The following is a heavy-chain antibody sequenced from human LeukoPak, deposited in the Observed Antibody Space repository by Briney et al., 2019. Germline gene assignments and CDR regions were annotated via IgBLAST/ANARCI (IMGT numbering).Heavy chain of an antibody. Sequence: PSETLSLTCTVSGGSISSYYWSWIRQPPGKGPEWIGYIYYSGSTNYNPSLKSRVTISVDTSKNQFSLKLSSVTAADTAVYYRARLGYCSGGSCLAAGDAFDIWGQGTMVTVSS. CDR3: ARLGYCSGGSCLAAGDAFDI. V-gene: IGHV4-59*01. CDR1: GGSISSYY. J-gene: IGHJ3*02. CDR2: IYYSGST. D-gene: IGHD2-15*01.